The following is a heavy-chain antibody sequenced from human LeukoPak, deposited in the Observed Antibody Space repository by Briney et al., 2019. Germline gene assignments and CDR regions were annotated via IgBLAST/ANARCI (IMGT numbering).Heavy chain of an antibody. CDR1: GGSISSSSYY. D-gene: IGHD3-9*01. CDR2: IYYSGST. V-gene: IGHV4-39*01. J-gene: IGHJ5*02. CDR3: ARLSPGKTYYDILTGYPRYNWFDP. Sequence: SETLSLTCTVSGGSISSSSYYWGWIRQPPGKGLEWIGSIYYSGSTYYNPSLKSRVTISVDTSKNQFSLKLSSVTAADTAVYYCARLSPGKTYYDILTGYPRYNWFDPWGQGTLVTVSS.